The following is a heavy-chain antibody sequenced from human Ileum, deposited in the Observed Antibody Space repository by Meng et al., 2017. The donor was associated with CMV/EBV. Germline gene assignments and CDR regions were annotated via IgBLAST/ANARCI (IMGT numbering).Heavy chain of an antibody. CDR1: VYTFTGDY. D-gene: IGHD2-15*01. V-gene: IGHV1-2*02. CDR3: ARDDPAIVVLAPARGGMDV. CDR2: NDPNSGYT. Sequence: SVKVSCKPSVYTFTGDYLHWVRQAPGQGLEWMGWNDPNSGYTRYAQKFQGRVFMTRDTSISTFYLEVSSLRSDDTAVYYCARDDPAIVVLAPARGGMDVWGQGTSVTVS. J-gene: IGHJ6*02.